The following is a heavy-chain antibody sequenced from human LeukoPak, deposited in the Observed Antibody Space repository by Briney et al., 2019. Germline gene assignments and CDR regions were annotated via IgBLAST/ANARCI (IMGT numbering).Heavy chain of an antibody. CDR3: ATGDQGAILTGYNYYFYMDV. Sequence: ASVKVSCKVSGFTLTELSMHWVRLAPGKGLGWMGGFDPEDGETIYAQKFQGRVTMTEDTSTDTAYMELSSLRSEDTAVYYCATGDQGAILTGYNYYFYMDVWGKGTTVTISS. J-gene: IGHJ6*03. V-gene: IGHV1-24*01. D-gene: IGHD3-9*01. CDR2: FDPEDGET. CDR1: GFTLTELS.